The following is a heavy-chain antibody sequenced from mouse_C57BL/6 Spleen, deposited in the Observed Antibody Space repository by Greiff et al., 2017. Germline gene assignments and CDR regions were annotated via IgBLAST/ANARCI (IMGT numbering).Heavy chain of an antibody. CDR3: ARDYDYDDYAMDY. CDR1: GFTFSDYG. V-gene: IGHV5-17*01. J-gene: IGHJ4*01. Sequence: EVKLMESGGGLVKPGGSLKLSCAASGFTFSDYGMHWVRQAPEKGLEWVAYISSGSSTIYYADTVKGRFTISRDNAKNTLFLQMTSLRSEDTAMYYCARDYDYDDYAMDYGGQGTSVTVSS. D-gene: IGHD2-4*01. CDR2: ISSGSSTI.